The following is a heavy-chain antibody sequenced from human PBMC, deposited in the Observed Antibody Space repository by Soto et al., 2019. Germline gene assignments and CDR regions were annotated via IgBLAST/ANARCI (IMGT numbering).Heavy chain of an antibody. D-gene: IGHD3-10*01. V-gene: IGHV4-59*01. CDR3: ARLSAVRDYYYYGMDV. Sequence: TSETLSLTCTVSGGSISSYYWSWIRQPPGKGLEWIGYIYYSGSTNYNPSLKSRVTISVDTSKNQFSLKLSSVTAADTAVYYCARLSAVRDYYYYGMDVWGQGTTVTVSS. J-gene: IGHJ6*02. CDR2: IYYSGST. CDR1: GGSISSYY.